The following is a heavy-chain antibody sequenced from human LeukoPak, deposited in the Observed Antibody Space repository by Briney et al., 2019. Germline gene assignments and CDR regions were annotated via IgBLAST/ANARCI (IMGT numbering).Heavy chain of an antibody. CDR2: ISAHNGNT. CDR3: ARDGSGLVALDY. V-gene: IGHV1-18*01. D-gene: IGHD3-10*01. CDR1: GYTFTSYG. J-gene: IGHJ4*02. Sequence: ASVTVSCKASGYTFTSYGISWVRQAPGQGLEWMGWISAHNGNTNYAQKLQGRVTMTTDTSTRTAYMELRSLRSDDTAVYYCARDGSGLVALDYWGQGTLVTVSS.